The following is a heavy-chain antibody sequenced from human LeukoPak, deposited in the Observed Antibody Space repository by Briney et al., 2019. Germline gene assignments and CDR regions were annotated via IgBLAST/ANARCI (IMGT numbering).Heavy chain of an antibody. Sequence: SETLSLTCTVSGGSISSAGYYWSWIRQHPGKGLEWIGYIYYSGSTYYNPSLKSRVTISVDTSKNQFSLKLSSVTAADTAVYYCARESVAGSIFKTYYYYYGMDVWGQGTTVTVSS. CDR2: IYYSGST. V-gene: IGHV4-31*03. CDR3: ARESVAGSIFKTYYYYYGMDV. J-gene: IGHJ6*02. D-gene: IGHD6-19*01. CDR1: GGSISSAGYY.